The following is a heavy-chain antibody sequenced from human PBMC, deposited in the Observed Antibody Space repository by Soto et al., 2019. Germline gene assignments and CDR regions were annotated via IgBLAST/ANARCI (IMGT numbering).Heavy chain of an antibody. J-gene: IGHJ3*02. V-gene: IGHV4-34*01. CDR1: GGCVSGYY. Sequence: PXGTLWLTVAVYGGCVSGYYWSWIRQPPGKGLEWIGEINHSGSTNYNPSLKSRVTISVDTSKNQFSLKLSSVTAADTAVYYCARGVVVGATGAFDIWGQGTMVTVSS. CDR2: INHSGST. D-gene: IGHD1-26*01. CDR3: ARGVVVGATGAFDI.